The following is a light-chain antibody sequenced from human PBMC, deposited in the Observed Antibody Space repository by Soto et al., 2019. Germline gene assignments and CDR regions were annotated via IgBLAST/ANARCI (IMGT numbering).Light chain of an antibody. V-gene: IGKV4-1*01. CDR2: WAS. Sequence: DIVMTQSPDSLAVSLGERATINCKSRQSILSYSNNNNYLAWFQQKPGQPPELLIYWASTRESGVPDRFSGSGSGTDFTLTSSSLQAEDVAVYYCHQYYSTPYTFGQGTKLEIK. J-gene: IGKJ2*01. CDR1: QSILSYSNNNNY. CDR3: HQYYSTPYT.